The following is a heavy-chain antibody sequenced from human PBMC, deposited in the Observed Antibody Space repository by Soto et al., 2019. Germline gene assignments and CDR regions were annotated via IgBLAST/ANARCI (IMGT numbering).Heavy chain of an antibody. V-gene: IGHV4-59*01. CDR3: ARTRHDAVAATSGMDV. D-gene: IGHD2-15*01. J-gene: IGHJ6*02. CDR2: IYYSGST. CDR1: GGSISSYY. Sequence: QVQLQESGPGLVKPSETLSLTCTVSGGSISSYYWSWIRQPPGKGLEWIGYIYYSGSTNYNPSLKSRVTISVDTSKNQFSLKLSSVTAADTAVYYCARTRHDAVAATSGMDVWGQGTTVTVSS.